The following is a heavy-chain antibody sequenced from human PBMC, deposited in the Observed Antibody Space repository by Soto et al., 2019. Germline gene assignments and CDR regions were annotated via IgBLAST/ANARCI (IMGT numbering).Heavy chain of an antibody. V-gene: IGHV4-31*03. Sequence: QVQLQDSGPGLVKPSQTLSLICTVSDGSISSDNYYWSWIRQHPGKGLEWIGYIYYSGSTYYNPSLKSRVTISVDTSKNQFSLKLSSVTASDTAMYYCARAGYGDYDRGIDYWGQGTLVTVSS. J-gene: IGHJ4*02. CDR3: ARAGYGDYDRGIDY. CDR1: DGSISSDNYY. CDR2: IYYSGST. D-gene: IGHD4-17*01.